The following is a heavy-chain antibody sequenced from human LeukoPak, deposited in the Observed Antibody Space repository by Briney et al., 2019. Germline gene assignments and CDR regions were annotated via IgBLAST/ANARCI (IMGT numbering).Heavy chain of an antibody. CDR3: ARGGCSGGSCYPYNWFDP. V-gene: IGHV1-69*05. D-gene: IGHD2-15*01. Sequence: SVKVSCKASGGTFSSYAISWVRQAPGQGLEWMGGIIPIFGTANYAQKFQGRVTITTDESTSTAYIELSSLRSEDTAVYYCARGGCSGGSCYPYNWFDPWGQGTLVTVSS. CDR1: GGTFSSYA. CDR2: IIPIFGTA. J-gene: IGHJ5*02.